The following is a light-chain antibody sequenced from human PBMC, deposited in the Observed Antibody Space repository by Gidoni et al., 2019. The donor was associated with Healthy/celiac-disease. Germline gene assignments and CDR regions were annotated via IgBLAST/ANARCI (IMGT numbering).Light chain of an antibody. CDR1: SSDVGGYNY. CDR2: DVS. J-gene: IGLJ1*01. Sequence: QSALTQPASVSGSPGQSITISCTGTSSDVGGYNYFSWYQQHPGKAPKLMIYDVSNRPSGVSNRFSGSKSGNTASLTISGLQAEDEADYYCSSYTSSSTLVFGTGTKVTVL. CDR3: SSYTSSSTLV. V-gene: IGLV2-14*01.